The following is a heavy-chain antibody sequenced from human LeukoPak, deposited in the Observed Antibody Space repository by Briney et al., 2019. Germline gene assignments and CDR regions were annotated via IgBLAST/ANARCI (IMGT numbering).Heavy chain of an antibody. Sequence: GGSLRLSCAASGFTFSSYAMSWVRQAPGKGLEWVSAISGSGGSTYYADSVKGRFAISRDNSKNSLYLQMNSLRAEDTAVYYCAKDRGVAGIYYYYYMDVWGKGTTVTISS. V-gene: IGHV3-23*01. CDR1: GFTFSSYA. J-gene: IGHJ6*03. D-gene: IGHD6-19*01. CDR3: AKDRGVAGIYYYYYMDV. CDR2: ISGSGGST.